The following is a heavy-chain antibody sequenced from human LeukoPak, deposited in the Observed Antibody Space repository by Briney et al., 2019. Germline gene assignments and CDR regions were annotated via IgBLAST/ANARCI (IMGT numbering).Heavy chain of an antibody. V-gene: IGHV3-23*01. Sequence: GGSLRLSCAASGFTFSSYAMSWVRQAPGKGLEWVSAISGSGGSTYHADSVKGRFTIPRDNSKNTLYLQMNSLRAEDTAVYYCAKGGLWGKFDYWGQGTLVTVSS. D-gene: IGHD3-16*01. CDR2: ISGSGGST. CDR1: GFTFSSYA. J-gene: IGHJ4*02. CDR3: AKGGLWGKFDY.